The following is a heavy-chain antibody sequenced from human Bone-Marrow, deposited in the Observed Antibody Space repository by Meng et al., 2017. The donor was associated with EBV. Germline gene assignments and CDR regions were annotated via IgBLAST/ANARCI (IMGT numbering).Heavy chain of an antibody. Sequence: VHLGQSGPVLVKLSETLPPTCASSGDSVRSNSAAWNWIRQSPSRGLEWLGRTYYRSKWYNDYAVSVKSRITINPDTSKNQFSLQLNSVTPEDTAVYYCALERNDVYDYWEQGTLGTVSS. CDR2: TYYRSKWYN. CDR3: ALERNDVYDY. J-gene: IGHJ4*02. D-gene: IGHD1-1*01. V-gene: IGHV6-1*01. CDR1: GDSVRSNSAA.